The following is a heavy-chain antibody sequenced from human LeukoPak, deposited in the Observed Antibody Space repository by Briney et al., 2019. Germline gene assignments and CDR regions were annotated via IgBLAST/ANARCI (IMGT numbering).Heavy chain of an antibody. CDR1: GYTFTRYG. D-gene: IGHD6-19*01. V-gene: IGHV1-18*04. J-gene: IGHJ4*02. CDR3: ARVVFPSDSSGWFDY. CDR2: ISAYNGNT. Sequence: ASVKVSCKASGYTFTRYGISWVRQAPGQGLEWMGWISAYNGNTNYAQKLQGRVTMTTDTSTSTAYMELRSLRSDDTAVYYCARVVFPSDSSGWFDYWGQGTLVTVSS.